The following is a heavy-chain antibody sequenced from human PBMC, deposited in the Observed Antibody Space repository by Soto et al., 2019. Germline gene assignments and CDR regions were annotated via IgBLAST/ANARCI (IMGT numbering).Heavy chain of an antibody. D-gene: IGHD6-19*01. Sequence: QVQLVQSGGEVKQPGASVKVSCKASGYSFISYGISWGRQAPGQGLEWRGWISGYNGNTKYAQKLQGRVTMTADTSTSTVYMELRSLRPDDTAVYYCARDQWTLDHSRGWYGDLGHGTLGTVSS. V-gene: IGHV1-18*04. CDR3: ARDQWTLDHSRGWYGD. CDR1: GYSFISYG. CDR2: ISGYNGNT. J-gene: IGHJ4*01.